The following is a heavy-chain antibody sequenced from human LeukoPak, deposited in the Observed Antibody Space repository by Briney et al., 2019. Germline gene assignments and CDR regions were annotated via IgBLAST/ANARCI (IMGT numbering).Heavy chain of an antibody. CDR3: GTVGKGGSHLDY. CDR1: GYTFTSYG. Sequence: ASVKVSCKASGYTFTSYGISWVRQAPGQRLEWMGWISAYNGNTNYAQKLQGRVTMTTDTSTSTAYMELRSLRSDDTAVYYCGTVGKGGSHLDYWGQGTLVTVSS. D-gene: IGHD3-16*01. CDR2: ISAYNGNT. V-gene: IGHV1-18*01. J-gene: IGHJ4*02.